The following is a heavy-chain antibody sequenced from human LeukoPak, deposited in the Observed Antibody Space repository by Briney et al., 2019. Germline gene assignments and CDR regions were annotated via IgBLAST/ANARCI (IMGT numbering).Heavy chain of an antibody. CDR1: GGSISSSSYY. J-gene: IGHJ5*02. D-gene: IGHD4-17*01. V-gene: IGHV4-39*01. CDR3: ARILIHDYGDWNWFDP. Sequence: SETLSLTCTVSGGSISSSSYYWGWIRQPPGKGLEWIGSIYYSGNIFYHPSLKSRVTISVDTSKNQFSLELSSVTAADTAVYYCARILIHDYGDWNWFDPWGRGTLVTVSS. CDR2: IYYSGNI.